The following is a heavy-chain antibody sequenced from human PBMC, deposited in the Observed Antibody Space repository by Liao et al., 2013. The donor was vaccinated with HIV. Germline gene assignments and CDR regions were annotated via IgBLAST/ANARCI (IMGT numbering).Heavy chain of an antibody. CDR2: INHSGST. V-gene: IGHV4-34*01. D-gene: IGHD3-10*01. J-gene: IGHJ5*02. Sequence: QVQLQQWGAGLLKPSETLSLTCAVYGGSFSGYYWSWIRQPPGKGLEWIGEINHSGSTNYNPSLKSRVTISVDTSKNQFSLKLSSVTAADTAVYYCARGAPHYYGSGSYLNWFDPWGQGTLVTVSS. CDR3: ARGAPHYYGSGSYLNWFDP. CDR1: GGSFSGYY.